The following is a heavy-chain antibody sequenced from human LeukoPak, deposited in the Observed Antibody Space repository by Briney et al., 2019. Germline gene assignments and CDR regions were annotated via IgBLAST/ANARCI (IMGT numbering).Heavy chain of an antibody. CDR1: GGSISSYS. CDR2: IHYNGSP. J-gene: IGHJ5*02. D-gene: IGHD3-3*01. CDR3: ARGGVTIFGVATPTNWFDP. Sequence: SETLSLTCTVSGGSISSYSWSWIRQPPGKGLEWIGYIHYNGSPNYNPSLKSRVTISVDTSKNQFSLKLSSVTAADTAVYYCARGGVTIFGVATPTNWFDPWGQGTLVTVSS. V-gene: IGHV4-59*01.